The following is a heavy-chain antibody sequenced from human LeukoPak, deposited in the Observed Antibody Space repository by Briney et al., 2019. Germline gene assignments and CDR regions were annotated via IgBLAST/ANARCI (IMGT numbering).Heavy chain of an antibody. Sequence: GGSLRLSCAASGFTFSSYAMSWVRQAPGKGLEWVSAISGSGGSTYYADSVKGRFTISRDNSKNTLYLQMNSLRPEDTALYYCARGSAVTSFEGRHWGQGTLVTVSS. CDR1: GFTFSSYA. CDR2: ISGSGGST. D-gene: IGHD4-17*01. J-gene: IGHJ4*02. V-gene: IGHV3-23*01. CDR3: ARGSAVTSFEGRH.